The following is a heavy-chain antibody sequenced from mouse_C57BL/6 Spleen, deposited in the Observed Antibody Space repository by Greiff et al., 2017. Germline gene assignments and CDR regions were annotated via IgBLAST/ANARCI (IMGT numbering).Heavy chain of an antibody. CDR2: IDPGDGDT. D-gene: IGHD3-2*02. V-gene: IGHV1-80*01. J-gene: IGHJ3*01. CDR1: GYAFSSYW. CDR3: SGDSSGYSWFAY. Sequence: QVQLQQSGAELVKPGASVKISCTASGYAFSSYWMTWVKQRPGKGLEWIGPIDPGDGDTNYNGKFKGKATLTSDKASSTAYMQLSSLTSEDYAVYFCSGDSSGYSWFAYWGQGTLVTVSA.